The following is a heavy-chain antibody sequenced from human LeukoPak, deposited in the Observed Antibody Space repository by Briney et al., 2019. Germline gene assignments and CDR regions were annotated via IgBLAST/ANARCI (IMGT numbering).Heavy chain of an antibody. CDR2: IRYDGSNK. CDR3: ASVLRSH. D-gene: IGHD2-8*01. J-gene: IGHJ4*02. CDR1: GFTFSSYG. V-gene: IGHV3-30*02. Sequence: GGSLRLSCAASGFTFSSYGMHWVRQAPGKGLEWVAFIRYDGSNKYYADSVKGRFTISRDNSKNTLYLHVNSLRPEDTAVYYCASVLRSHWGQGTLVTVSS.